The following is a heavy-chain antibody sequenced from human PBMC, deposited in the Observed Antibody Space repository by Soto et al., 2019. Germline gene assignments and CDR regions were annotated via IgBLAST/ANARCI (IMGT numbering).Heavy chain of an antibody. CDR3: ARDETYSAGWYFEH. V-gene: IGHV1-18*01. J-gene: IGHJ4*02. Sequence: QVQLVQSGGELREPGASVKVSCKTSGYMFNSYGMSWLRQAPGQGLEWMGWISGNNGKTDLAQKFQDRVTVKIETSTTTVYLEVKSLRSDDTAVYYCARDETYSAGWYFEHWGQGTLVTVPS. D-gene: IGHD6-19*01. CDR1: GYMFNSYG. CDR2: ISGNNGKT.